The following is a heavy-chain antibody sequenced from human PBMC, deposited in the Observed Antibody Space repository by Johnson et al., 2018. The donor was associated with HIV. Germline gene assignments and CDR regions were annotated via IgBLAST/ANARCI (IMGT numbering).Heavy chain of an antibody. CDR1: GFTVSRNY. J-gene: IGHJ3*02. Sequence: QVQLVESGGGLVKPGGSLRLSCAASGFTVSRNYMSWVRQAPGKGLEWVAFIRYDGSDKYYADSVKGRFTISRDNSKNTRYLQMNSLRAEDTAVYYCAKDRGGVVTAGPYEAFDIWGQGTMVTVSS. V-gene: IGHV3-30*02. D-gene: IGHD2-21*02. CDR2: IRYDGSDK. CDR3: AKDRGGVVTAGPYEAFDI.